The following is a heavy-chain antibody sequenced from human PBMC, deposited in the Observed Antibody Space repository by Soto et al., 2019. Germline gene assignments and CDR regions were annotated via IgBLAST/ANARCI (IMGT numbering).Heavy chain of an antibody. J-gene: IGHJ4*02. CDR2: IYHSGST. D-gene: IGHD5-18*01. V-gene: IGHV4-30-2*01. CDR3: ARHGLSAMAKY. Sequence: ASGTLSLTCAVSGGSISSGGYSWSWIRQPPGKGLEWIGYIYHSGSTYYNPSLKSRVTISVDTSKNQFSLKLSSVTAADTAVYYCARHGLSAMAKYWGQGTLVTVSS. CDR1: GGSISSGGYS.